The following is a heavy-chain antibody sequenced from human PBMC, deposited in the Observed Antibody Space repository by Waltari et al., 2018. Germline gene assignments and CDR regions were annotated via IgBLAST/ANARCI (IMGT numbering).Heavy chain of an antibody. D-gene: IGHD4-17*01. J-gene: IGHJ6*02. Sequence: EVQLVESGGGLIQPGGSLRLSCAASGFTVNNNYMNWVRQAPGKGLEWVSVIYSGGTTYYTDSVKGRFTISRDNSKNTVYLQMNNLRAEDMAVYYCATDPGLRNGMDGWGQGTTVTVSS. CDR2: IYSGGTT. CDR1: GFTVNNNY. CDR3: ATDPGLRNGMDG. V-gene: IGHV3-53*01.